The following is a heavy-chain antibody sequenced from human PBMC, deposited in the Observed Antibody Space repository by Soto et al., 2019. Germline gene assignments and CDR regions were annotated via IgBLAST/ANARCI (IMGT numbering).Heavy chain of an antibody. V-gene: IGHV4-61*08. CDR1: GGSVSSGGYY. J-gene: IGHJ5*02. CDR3: ARDLGGYPNWFDP. CDR2: IYYSGST. Sequence: SETLSLTCTVSGGSVSSGGYYWSWIRQPPGKGLEWIGYIYYSGSTNYNPSLKSRVTISVDTSKNQFSLKLSSVTAADTAMYYCARDLGGYPNWFDPWGQGTLVTVSS. D-gene: IGHD3-22*01.